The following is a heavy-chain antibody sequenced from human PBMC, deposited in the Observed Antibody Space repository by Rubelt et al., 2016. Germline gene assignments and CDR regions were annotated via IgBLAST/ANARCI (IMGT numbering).Heavy chain of an antibody. CDR2: ISGSGTRT. J-gene: IGHJ5*02. V-gene: IGHV3-23*04. CDR1: GFTVSSNY. Sequence: EVQLVESGGGLIQPGGSLRLSCAASGFTVSSNYMSWVRQAPGKGLEWVSAISGSGTRTYYVDSVQGRLPISRDNSKKTRDLQMNSLRAEDTAVYYCAKGKNVDTAMAAWGQGTLVTVSS. D-gene: IGHD5-18*01. CDR3: AKGKNVDTAMAA.